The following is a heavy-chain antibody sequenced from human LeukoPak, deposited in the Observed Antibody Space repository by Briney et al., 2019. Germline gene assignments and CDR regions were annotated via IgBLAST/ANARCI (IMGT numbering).Heavy chain of an antibody. CDR1: GGSISSYY. Sequence: PSETLSLTCTVSGGSISSYYWSWIRQPPGKGLEWIGEINHSGSTNYNPSLKSRVTISVDTSKNQFSLKLSSVTAADTAVYYCARGVASYDFWSGAENYYYGMDVWGQGTTVTVSS. J-gene: IGHJ6*02. CDR2: INHSGST. D-gene: IGHD3-3*01. V-gene: IGHV4-34*01. CDR3: ARGVASYDFWSGAENYYYGMDV.